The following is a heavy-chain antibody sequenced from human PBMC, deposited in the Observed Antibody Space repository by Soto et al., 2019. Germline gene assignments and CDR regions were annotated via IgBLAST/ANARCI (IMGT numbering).Heavy chain of an antibody. CDR1: GGSISSYY. Sequence: SETLSLTCTVSGGSISSYYWSWIRQPPGKGLEWIGYIYYSGSTNYNPSLKSRVSISVDTSKNQFSLKLSSVTVAVTAVYYCASLDYGDRLSFDYWGQGTLVTVSS. D-gene: IGHD4-17*01. J-gene: IGHJ4*02. CDR2: IYYSGST. V-gene: IGHV4-59*01. CDR3: ASLDYGDRLSFDY.